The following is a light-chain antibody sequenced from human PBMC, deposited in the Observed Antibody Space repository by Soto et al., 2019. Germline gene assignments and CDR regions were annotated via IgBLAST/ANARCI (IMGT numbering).Light chain of an antibody. J-gene: IGLJ2*01. CDR2: DVN. CDR1: SSDVGNYDY. Sequence: QSALTQPHSVSGSPGQSVAISCTGTSSDVGNYDYVSWYQQHPGKAPKLMIFDVNKRPSGVPDRFSGSKSGDTASLTISGLQAEDEADYYCCSYAGSFTVFFGGGTKLTVL. V-gene: IGLV2-11*01. CDR3: CSYAGSFTVF.